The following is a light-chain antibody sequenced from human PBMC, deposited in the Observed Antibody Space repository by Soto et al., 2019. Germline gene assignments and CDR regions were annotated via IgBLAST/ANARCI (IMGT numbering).Light chain of an antibody. CDR1: QSVASSY. CDR2: SAS. V-gene: IGKV3-20*01. Sequence: EVVLTQSPGTLSLSPGERVTLSYRASQSVASSYVALYRQEAGRAPRLLFDSASSRATGIPDRFSGSGSGTDFTLTISRLEPEAFAVYYCHHFGSLPETFGQGTKVDIK. J-gene: IGKJ1*01. CDR3: HHFGSLPET.